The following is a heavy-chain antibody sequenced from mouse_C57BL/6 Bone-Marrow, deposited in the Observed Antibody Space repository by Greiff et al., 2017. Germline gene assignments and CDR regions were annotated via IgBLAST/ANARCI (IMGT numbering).Heavy chain of an antibody. D-gene: IGHD2-5*01. V-gene: IGHV1-64*01. CDR1: GYTFTSYW. CDR3: ARSSHYSNYVGAMDY. CDR2: IHPNSGST. Sequence: QVQLQQPGAELVKPGASVKLSCKASGYTFTSYWMPWVKQRPGQGLEWIGMIHPNSGSTNYNEKFKSKATLTVDKSSSTAYMQLSSLTSEDSAVYYCARSSHYSNYVGAMDYWGQGTSVTVSS. J-gene: IGHJ4*01.